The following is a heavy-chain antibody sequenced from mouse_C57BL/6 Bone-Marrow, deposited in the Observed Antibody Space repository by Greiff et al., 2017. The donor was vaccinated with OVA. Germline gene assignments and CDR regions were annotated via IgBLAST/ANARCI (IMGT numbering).Heavy chain of an antibody. Sequence: EVKLVESGGGLVQPKGSLKLSCAASGFSFNTYAMNWVRQAPGKGLEWVARIRSKSNNYATYYADSVKDRFTISRDDSESMLYLQMNNLKTEDTAMYYCVRDDGYSYAMDYWGQGTSVTVSS. V-gene: IGHV10-1*01. CDR3: VRDDGYSYAMDY. J-gene: IGHJ4*01. D-gene: IGHD2-3*01. CDR1: GFSFNTYA. CDR2: IRSKSNNYAT.